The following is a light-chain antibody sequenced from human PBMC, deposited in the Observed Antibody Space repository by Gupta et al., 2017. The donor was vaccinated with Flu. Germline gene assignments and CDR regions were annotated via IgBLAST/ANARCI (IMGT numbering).Light chain of an antibody. V-gene: IGLV1-47*01. Sequence: QSVLTPAPSASGTPGPRVITSGAGSNANSGKNDAYWYQQLPGTAPKVLIYRNKKRPSGVPDRFSGSKSGTSASLAISGLRSEDEADYYCVAWDDSLSVWVFGGGTKLTVL. CDR1: NANSGKND. J-gene: IGLJ3*02. CDR2: RNK. CDR3: VAWDDSLSVWV.